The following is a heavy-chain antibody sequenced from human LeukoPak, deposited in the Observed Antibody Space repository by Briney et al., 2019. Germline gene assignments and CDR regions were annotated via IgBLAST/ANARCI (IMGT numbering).Heavy chain of an antibody. J-gene: IGHJ4*02. Sequence: PGGSLRLSCAASGFTFSSYEMNWVRQAPGKGLEWVSYISSSGSTIYYADSVKGRFTISRDNAKNSLYLQMNSLRAEDTAVYYCARAIILGYCTNGVCYLNWGQGPLVTVSS. CDR3: ARAIILGYCTNGVCYLN. CDR1: GFTFSSYE. CDR2: ISSSGSTI. V-gene: IGHV3-48*03. D-gene: IGHD2-8*01.